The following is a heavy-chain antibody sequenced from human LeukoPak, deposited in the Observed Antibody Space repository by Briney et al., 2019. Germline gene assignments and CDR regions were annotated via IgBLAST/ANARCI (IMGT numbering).Heavy chain of an antibody. CDR1: GFTFSSYA. Sequence: GGSLRLSCAASGFTFSSYAMHWVRQAPGKGLEWVAVISYDGSNKYYADSVKGRFTISRDNSKNTLYLQMNSLRAEDTAVYYCARSGRVLLEWLPTYYYYGMDVWGKGITVTVSS. V-gene: IGHV3-30*04. D-gene: IGHD3-3*01. CDR3: ARSGRVLLEWLPTYYYYGMDV. CDR2: ISYDGSNK. J-gene: IGHJ6*04.